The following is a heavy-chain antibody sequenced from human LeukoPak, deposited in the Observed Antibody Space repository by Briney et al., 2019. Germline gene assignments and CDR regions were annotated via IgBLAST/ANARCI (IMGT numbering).Heavy chain of an antibody. CDR3: ARASDGHSVGNYFDN. Sequence: PSETLSLTCTVSGGSISSGDYYWSWIRQPPGKGLEWIGYIYYSGSTYYNPSLKRRVTISVDTSKNQFSLKLSSVTAADTAVYYCARASDGHSVGNYFDNWGQGTLVTVSS. CDR2: IYYSGST. V-gene: IGHV4-30-4*01. D-gene: IGHD5-24*01. J-gene: IGHJ4*02. CDR1: GGSISSGDYY.